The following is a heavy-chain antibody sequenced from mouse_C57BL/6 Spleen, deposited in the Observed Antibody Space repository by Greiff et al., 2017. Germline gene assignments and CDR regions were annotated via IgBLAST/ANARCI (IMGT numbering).Heavy chain of an antibody. Sequence: EVKLVESGPGLVKPSQSLSLTCSVTGYSITSGYYWNWIRQFPGNKLEWMGFISYDGSNNYNPSLKNRISITRDTSKNQFFLKLNSVTTEDTATXYCASVNWDWFAYWGQGTLVTVSA. CDR2: ISYDGSN. J-gene: IGHJ3*01. CDR3: ASVNWDWFAY. D-gene: IGHD4-1*02. CDR1: GYSITSGYY. V-gene: IGHV3-6*01.